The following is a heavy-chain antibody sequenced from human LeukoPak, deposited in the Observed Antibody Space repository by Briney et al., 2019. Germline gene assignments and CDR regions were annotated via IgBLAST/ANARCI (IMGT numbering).Heavy chain of an antibody. J-gene: IGHJ6*03. D-gene: IGHD6-19*01. CDR2: IIPIFGTA. V-gene: IGHV1-69*13. Sequence: GASVKVSCKASGGTLSSYAISWVRQAPGQGLEWVGGIIPIFGTANYAQKFQGRVTITADESTSTFYMELSSLRSEDTAVYYCARGDDGSGWYDHYYYMDVWGKGTTVTISS. CDR3: ARGDDGSGWYDHYYYMDV. CDR1: GGTLSSYA.